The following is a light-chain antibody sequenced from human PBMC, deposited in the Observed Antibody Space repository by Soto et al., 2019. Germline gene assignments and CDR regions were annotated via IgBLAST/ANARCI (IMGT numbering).Light chain of an antibody. J-gene: IGKJ1*01. CDR1: QSVSIY. CDR2: DAS. Sequence: EIVLTQSPATLPLSPGERATLSCRASQSVSIYLAWYQQKPGQAPRLLIYDASSRATDIPARFTGSGSGTDFTLTISSLEPEDFAVYYCQQRSNWPWTFRQGTKVEIK. V-gene: IGKV3-11*01. CDR3: QQRSNWPWT.